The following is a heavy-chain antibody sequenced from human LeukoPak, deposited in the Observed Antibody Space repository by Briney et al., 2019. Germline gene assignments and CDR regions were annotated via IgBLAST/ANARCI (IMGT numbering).Heavy chain of an antibody. Sequence: ASVKVSCKASGGTFSSYAISWVRQAPGQGLEWMGGIIPIFGTANYAQKLQGRVTMTEDTSTDTAYMELSSLRSEDTAVYYCATVSVRLTAILRYFDYWGQGTLVTVSS. D-gene: IGHD2-21*02. CDR1: GGTFSSYA. CDR2: IIPIFGTA. J-gene: IGHJ4*02. V-gene: IGHV1-69*06. CDR3: ATVSVRLTAILRYFDY.